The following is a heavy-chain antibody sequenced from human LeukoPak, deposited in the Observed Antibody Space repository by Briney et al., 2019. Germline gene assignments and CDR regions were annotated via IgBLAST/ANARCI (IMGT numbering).Heavy chain of an antibody. CDR2: IYYSGST. CDR3: ARVPLGTDAFDI. J-gene: IGHJ3*02. Sequence: SETLSLTCTVSGGSISSSSYYWGWIRQPPGKGLEWIGSIYYSGSTYYNPSLKSRVTISVDTSKNQLSLKLSSVTAADTAVYYCARVPLGTDAFDIWGQGTVVTVSS. V-gene: IGHV4-39*07. D-gene: IGHD3-16*02. CDR1: GGSISSSSYY.